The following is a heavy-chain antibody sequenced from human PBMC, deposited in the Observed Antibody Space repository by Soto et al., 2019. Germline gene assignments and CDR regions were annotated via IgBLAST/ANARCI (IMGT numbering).Heavy chain of an antibody. CDR2: LYYSGST. CDR3: VGSDYSPFDY. CDR1: DGSISSSSYY. J-gene: IGHJ4*02. Sequence: PSETLSLTCTVSDGSISSSSYYWGLIHQPPGKGLEWIGSLYYSGSTYYNPSLKSRVTISVDTSKNQFSLKLSSVTSADTAVYYCVGSDYSPFDYWGQGTLVTVSS. V-gene: IGHV4-39*01. D-gene: IGHD3-22*01.